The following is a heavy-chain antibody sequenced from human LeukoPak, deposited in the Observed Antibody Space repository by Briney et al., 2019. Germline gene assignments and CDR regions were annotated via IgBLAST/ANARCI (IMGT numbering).Heavy chain of an antibody. J-gene: IGHJ4*02. V-gene: IGHV3-23*01. D-gene: IGHD3-10*01. Sequence: GGSLRLSCAASGFTFSSYGMSWVRQAPGKGLEWVSAISGSGGSTYYADSVKGRFTISRDNSKNTLYLQMNSLRAEDTAVYYCAKYRIHGSWAFDIWGQGTLVTVSS. CDR3: AKYRIHGSWAFDI. CDR2: ISGSGGST. CDR1: GFTFSSYG.